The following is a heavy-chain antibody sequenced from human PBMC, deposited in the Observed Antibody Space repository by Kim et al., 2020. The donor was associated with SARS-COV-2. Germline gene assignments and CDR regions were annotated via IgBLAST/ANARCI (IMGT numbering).Heavy chain of an antibody. D-gene: IGHD6-19*01. J-gene: IGHJ6*02. CDR2: ISGSGGST. CDR1: GFTFSSYA. Sequence: GSLRLSCAASGFTFSSYAMSWVRQAPGKGLEWVSAISGSGGSTYYADSVKGRFTISRDNSKNTLYLQMNSLRAEDTAVYYCAKDGGPSGWYVEGNYYYYGMDVWGQGTTVTVSS. CDR3: AKDGGPSGWYVEGNYYYYGMDV. V-gene: IGHV3-23*01.